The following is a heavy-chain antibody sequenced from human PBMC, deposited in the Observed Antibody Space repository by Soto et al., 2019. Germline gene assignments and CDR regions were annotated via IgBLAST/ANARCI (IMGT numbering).Heavy chain of an antibody. D-gene: IGHD3-3*01. J-gene: IGHJ4*02. V-gene: IGHV3-23*01. CDR1: GFTFSSYA. CDR2: ISGSGGST. Sequence: GGSLRLSCAASGFTFSSYAMSWVRQAPGKGLEWVSAISGSGGSTYYADSVKGRFTISRDNSKNTLYLQMNSLRAEDTAVYYCANAGGNVLRFLEWLPERDYWGQGTLVTVSS. CDR3: ANAGGNVLRFLEWLPERDY.